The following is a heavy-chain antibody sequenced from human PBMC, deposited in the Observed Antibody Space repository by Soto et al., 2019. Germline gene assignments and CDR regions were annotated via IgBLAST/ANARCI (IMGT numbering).Heavy chain of an antibody. CDR1: GYTFTSYG. CDR2: ISAYNGNT. CDR3: ARVGVAAAGSGYYGMDV. V-gene: IGHV1-18*01. J-gene: IGHJ6*02. Sequence: RASVKVSCKASGYTFTSYGISWVRQAPGQGLEWMGWISAYNGNTNYAQKLQGRVTMTTDTSTSTAYMELRSLRSDDTAVYYCARVGVAAAGSGYYGMDVWGQGTTVTVSS. D-gene: IGHD6-13*01.